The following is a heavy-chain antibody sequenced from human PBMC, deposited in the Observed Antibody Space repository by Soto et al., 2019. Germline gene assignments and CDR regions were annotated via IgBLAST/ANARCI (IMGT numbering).Heavy chain of an antibody. CDR3: ARMFHCSGGTCTFDY. J-gene: IGHJ4*02. D-gene: IGHD2-15*01. V-gene: IGHV2-70*04. CDR1: GFSLSTSGMR. CDR2: IDWDDGK. Sequence: ESCPTLVNPTQTLTLTCTFSGFSLSTSGMRXSWIRQPPGKALEWLARIDWDDGKFYNTSLKTRLTISKDSSKNQVVLTMTNMDPVDTATSYCARMFHCSGGTCTFDYWGQGALVTVSS.